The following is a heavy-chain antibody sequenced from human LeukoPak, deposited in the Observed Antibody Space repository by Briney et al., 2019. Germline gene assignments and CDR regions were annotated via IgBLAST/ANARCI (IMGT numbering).Heavy chain of an antibody. CDR3: ARAAPTFDIVVVPPD. CDR1: GFTFSDYY. CDR2: ISSSGSTI. D-gene: IGHD2-2*01. J-gene: IGHJ4*02. Sequence: GSLRLSCAASGFTFSDYYMSWIRQAPGKGLEWVSYISSSGSTIYYADSVKGRFTISRDNAKNSLYLQMNSLRAEDTAVYYCARAAPTFDIVVVPPDWGQGTLVTVSS. V-gene: IGHV3-11*01.